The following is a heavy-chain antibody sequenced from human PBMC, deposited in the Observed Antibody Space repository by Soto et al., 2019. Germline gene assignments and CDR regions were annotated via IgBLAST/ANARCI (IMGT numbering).Heavy chain of an antibody. V-gene: IGHV1-24*01. Sequence: GASVKVSCKVSGYTLTELSMHWVRQAPGKGLEWMGGFDPEDGETIYAQKFQGRVTMTEDTSTDTAYMELSSLRSEDTAVYYFATRRRMATILGPNNGFDPWGQGTLVTVSS. CDR1: GYTLTELS. D-gene: IGHD5-12*01. CDR2: FDPEDGET. J-gene: IGHJ5*02. CDR3: ATRRRMATILGPNNGFDP.